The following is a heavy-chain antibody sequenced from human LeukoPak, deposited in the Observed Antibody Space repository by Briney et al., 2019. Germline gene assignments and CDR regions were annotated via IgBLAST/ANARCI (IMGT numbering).Heavy chain of an antibody. Sequence: SQTLSLTCAISGDSLSSNSATWIWVRQSPSIGLEWMGRTYYRSKWYNDYAVSVKGRVTINPDASKKQFSLQLNSVTPEDTAMYYCARGNGYPFDYWGQGTLVTVSS. J-gene: IGHJ4*02. CDR3: ARGNGYPFDY. D-gene: IGHD3-16*01. V-gene: IGHV6-1*01. CDR1: GDSLSSNSAT. CDR2: TYYRSKWYN.